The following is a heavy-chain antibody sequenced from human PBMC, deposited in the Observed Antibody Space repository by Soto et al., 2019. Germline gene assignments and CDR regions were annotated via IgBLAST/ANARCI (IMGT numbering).Heavy chain of an antibody. J-gene: IGHJ4*02. D-gene: IGHD3-22*01. CDR3: AKGPTYYYDSSGYYDY. Sequence: PGGSLRLSCAASGFTFSSYAMSWVRQAPGKGLEWVSAISGSGGSTYYADSVKGQFTISRDNSKNTLYLQMNSLRAEDTAVYYCAKGPTYYYDSSGYYDYWGQGTLVTVSS. V-gene: IGHV3-23*01. CDR2: ISGSGGST. CDR1: GFTFSSYA.